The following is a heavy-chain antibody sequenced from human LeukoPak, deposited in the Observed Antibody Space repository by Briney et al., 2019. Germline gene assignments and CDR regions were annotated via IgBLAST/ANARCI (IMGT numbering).Heavy chain of an antibody. D-gene: IGHD5-12*01. CDR3: ARDWGYSGYEPPKYYFDY. Sequence: GGSLRLSCAASGFTFSSYAMSWVRQAPGKGLEWVSAISGSGGSTSYAQKFQGRVTMTRDMSTSTVYMELSSLRSEDTAVYYCARDWGYSGYEPPKYYFDYWGQGTLVTVSS. CDR2: ISGSGGST. CDR1: GFTFSSYA. J-gene: IGHJ4*02. V-gene: IGHV3-23*01.